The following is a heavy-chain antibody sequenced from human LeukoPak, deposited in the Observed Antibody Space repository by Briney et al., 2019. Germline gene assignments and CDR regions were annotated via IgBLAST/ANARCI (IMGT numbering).Heavy chain of an antibody. Sequence: ASVKVSCKASGYTFTSYYMHWVRQAPGQGLEWMGIINPSGGSTSYAQKFQGRVTMTRDTSTSTVYMELSSLRSEDTAVYYCAREFGGYYDSSGYNDIDYWGQGTLVTVSS. CDR1: GYTFTSYY. J-gene: IGHJ4*02. CDR2: INPSGGST. V-gene: IGHV1-46*01. CDR3: AREFGGYYDSSGYNDIDY. D-gene: IGHD3-22*01.